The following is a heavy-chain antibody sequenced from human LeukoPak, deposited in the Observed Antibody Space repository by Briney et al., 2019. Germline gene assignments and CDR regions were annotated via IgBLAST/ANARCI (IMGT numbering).Heavy chain of an antibody. V-gene: IGHV3-48*01. J-gene: IGHJ3*02. CDR3: TSPGRDAFDI. CDR2: ISSSSSTI. Sequence: PGGSLRLSCAASGFTFSSYSMNWVRQAPGKGLEWVSYISSSSSTIYYADSVKGRFTISRDNAKNSLYLQMNGLRAEDTAVYYCTSPGRDAFDIWGQGTMVTVSS. CDR1: GFTFSSYS.